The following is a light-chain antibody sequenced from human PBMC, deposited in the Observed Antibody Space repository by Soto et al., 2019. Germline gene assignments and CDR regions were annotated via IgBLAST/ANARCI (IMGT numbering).Light chain of an antibody. CDR2: KNF. CDR1: TSNIGNHP. Sequence: QSALTQPPSVSGTPGQRVTISCSGSTSNIGNHPVNWYQQLPGTAPKLLIYKNFERPSGVPDRFSGSKSGTSASLAISGLQSDDEADYHCTAWDDSLDGVIFGGGTKVTVL. V-gene: IGLV1-44*01. CDR3: TAWDDSLDGVI. J-gene: IGLJ2*01.